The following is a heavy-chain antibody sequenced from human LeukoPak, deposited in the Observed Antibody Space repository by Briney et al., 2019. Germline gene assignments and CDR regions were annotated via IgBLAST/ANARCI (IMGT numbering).Heavy chain of an antibody. V-gene: IGHV1-2*02. CDR2: INPNSGGT. J-gene: IGHJ6*03. Sequence: ASVKVSCKASGYTFTGYYMHWVRQAPGQGLEWMGWINPNSGGTNYAQKFQGRVTMTRDTSISTAYMELSRLRSDDTAVYYCARGGLGYCSGGSCYSPPYYYMDVWGKGTTVTVSS. CDR3: ARGGLGYCSGGSCYSPPYYYMDV. CDR1: GYTFTGYY. D-gene: IGHD2-15*01.